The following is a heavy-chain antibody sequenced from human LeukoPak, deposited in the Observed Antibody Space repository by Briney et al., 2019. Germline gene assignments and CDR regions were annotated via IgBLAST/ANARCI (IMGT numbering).Heavy chain of an antibody. CDR3: ARARGPDYDFWSGYQGDFDY. CDR2: ISSSSSYI. CDR1: GFTFSSYS. Sequence: GGSLRLSCAASGFTFSSYSVNWVRQAPGKGLEWVSSISSSSSYIYYADSVKGRFTISRDNAKNSLYLQMNSLRAEDTAVYYCARARGPDYDFWSGYQGDFDYWGQGTLVTVSS. J-gene: IGHJ4*02. V-gene: IGHV3-21*01. D-gene: IGHD3-3*01.